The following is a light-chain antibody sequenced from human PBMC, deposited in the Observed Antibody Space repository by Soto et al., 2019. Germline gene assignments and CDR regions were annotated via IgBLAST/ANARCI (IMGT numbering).Light chain of an antibody. CDR3: QQANSFPIT. CDR1: QSISSW. CDR2: KAS. J-gene: IGKJ5*01. V-gene: IGKV1-5*03. Sequence: DVQMTQSPSTLSASVGDRVTITCRASQSISSWLAWYQQKPGKAPKLLIYKASTLESGVPSNFSGSGSGTEFTRTISSLQPEDCAIYFCQQANSFPITFGQGTRLEIK.